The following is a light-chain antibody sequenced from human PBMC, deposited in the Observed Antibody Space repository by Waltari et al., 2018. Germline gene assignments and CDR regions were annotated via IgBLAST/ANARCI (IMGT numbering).Light chain of an antibody. CDR3: SSYSTSSTLVV. V-gene: IGLV2-14*03. CDR2: DVS. J-gene: IGLJ2*01. Sequence: QSALTQPASVSGSPGQSISIPCTGTSSDVGGYDYVSWYQQYPGKAPKLMIFDVSNRPSGVSDRVSGSKSCNTASLTISGLQAEDEAYYYCSSYSTSSTLVVFGGGTKVTVL. CDR1: SSDVGGYDY.